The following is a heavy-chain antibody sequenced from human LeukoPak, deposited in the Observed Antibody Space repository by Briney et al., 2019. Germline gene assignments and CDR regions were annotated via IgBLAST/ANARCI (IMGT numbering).Heavy chain of an antibody. J-gene: IGHJ4*02. Sequence: SETLSLTCTVSGASISSYYWSWIRQPPGKGLEWIGYIYYSGSTNYNPSLKSRVTMSVDTSKNQFSLNLSSVTAADTAVYYCARSPSTGPDYWCQGTLVTVSS. V-gene: IGHV4-59*08. CDR2: IYYSGST. CDR3: ARSPSTGPDY. CDR1: GASISSYY. D-gene: IGHD1-1*01.